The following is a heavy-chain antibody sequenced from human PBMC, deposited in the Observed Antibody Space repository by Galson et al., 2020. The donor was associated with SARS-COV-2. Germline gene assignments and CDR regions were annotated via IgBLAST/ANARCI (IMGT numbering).Heavy chain of an antibody. CDR2: ISSSGSTI. D-gene: IGHD3-22*01. J-gene: IGHJ4*02. V-gene: IGHV3-11*01. CDR3: ARDEYYYDSSGATFDY. Sequence: GGSLRLSCAASGFTFSDYYISWIRQAPGKGLEWVSYISSSGSTIYYADSVEGRFTISRDNAKNSLYLQMNSLRAEDTAVYYCARDEYYYDSSGATFDYWGQGTLVTVSS. CDR1: GFTFSDYY.